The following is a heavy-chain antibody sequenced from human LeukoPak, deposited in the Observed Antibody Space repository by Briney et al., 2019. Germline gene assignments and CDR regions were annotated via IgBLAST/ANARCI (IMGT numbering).Heavy chain of an antibody. CDR3: ARVPMVISALWDY. V-gene: IGHV1-3*01. D-gene: IGHD4/OR15-4a*01. Sequence: ASVTVSCKASGYTFTSYAMHWVRQAPGQRLEWMGWINAGNGNTKYSQKFQGRVTITRDKAASTAYMELSSLRSEDTAVYYCARVPMVISALWDYWGQGTLVTVSS. CDR2: INAGNGNT. J-gene: IGHJ4*02. CDR1: GYTFTSYA.